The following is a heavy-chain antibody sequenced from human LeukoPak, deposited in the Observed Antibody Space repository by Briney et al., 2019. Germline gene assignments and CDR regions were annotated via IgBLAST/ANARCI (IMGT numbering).Heavy chain of an antibody. Sequence: PGGSLRLSCAASGFTFSSYGMHWVRQAPGKGLEWVAVIWYDGSNKYYAKSVKGRFTISRDNSENTLYLQMNSLRAEDTAVYYCARGTLNCSGGSCALDYWGQGTLVTVSS. V-gene: IGHV3-33*01. D-gene: IGHD2-15*01. J-gene: IGHJ4*02. CDR1: GFTFSSYG. CDR2: IWYDGSNK. CDR3: ARGTLNCSGGSCALDY.